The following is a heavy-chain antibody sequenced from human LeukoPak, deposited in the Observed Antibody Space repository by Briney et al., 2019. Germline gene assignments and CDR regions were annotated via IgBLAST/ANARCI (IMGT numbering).Heavy chain of an antibody. D-gene: IGHD3-22*01. CDR2: INHSGST. V-gene: IGHV4-34*01. J-gene: IGHJ4*02. Sequence: SETLSLTCAVYGGSFSGYYWSCIRQPPGKGLEWIGEINHSGSTNYNPSLKSRVTMSVDTSKNQFSLKLSSVTAADTAVYYCARDYDYYDSDGFFDYWGQGTLVTVSS. CDR1: GGSFSGYY. CDR3: ARDYDYYDSDGFFDY.